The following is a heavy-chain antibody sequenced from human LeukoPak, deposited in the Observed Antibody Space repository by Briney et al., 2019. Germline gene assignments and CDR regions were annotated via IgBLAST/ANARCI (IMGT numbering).Heavy chain of an antibody. CDR2: INSDGSST. CDR3: ARDPHYYYDSSGYSHFDY. D-gene: IGHD3-22*01. J-gene: IGHJ4*02. CDR1: GFTFSSYW. Sequence: GGSLRLSCAASGFTFSSYWMHWVRHAPGKGLVWVSRINSDGSSTIYADSVKGRFTISRDNAKNTLYLQMNSLRAEDTAVYYCARDPHYYYDSSGYSHFDYWGQGTLVTVSS. V-gene: IGHV3-74*01.